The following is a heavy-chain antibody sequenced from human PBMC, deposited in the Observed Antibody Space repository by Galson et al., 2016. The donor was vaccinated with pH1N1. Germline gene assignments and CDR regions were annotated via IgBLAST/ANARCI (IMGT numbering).Heavy chain of an antibody. Sequence: SVKVSCKVSGYTLSELAIHWVRQTPGKGLEWMGGFDPEDDKPFYAQTFDGRVTMTQDTSTDTAYMDLSGLTSDYAAVYYCATEYRGSYYVPRYFDLWGLGTLVSVFS. V-gene: IGHV1-24*01. J-gene: IGHJ2*01. CDR2: FDPEDDKP. D-gene: IGHD1-26*01. CDR1: GYTLSELA. CDR3: ATEYRGSYYVPRYFDL.